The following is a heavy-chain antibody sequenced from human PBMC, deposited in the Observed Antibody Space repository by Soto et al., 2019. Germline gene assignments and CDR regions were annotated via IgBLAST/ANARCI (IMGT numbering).Heavy chain of an antibody. D-gene: IGHD3-10*01. V-gene: IGHV1-18*01. CDR2: ISAYNGNT. Sequence: ASVKVSCKASGYNFTSYGISWVRQAPGQGLEWMGWISAYNGNTNYAQKLQGRVTMTTDTSTSTAYMELRSLRSDDTAVYYCARSNYYGSGSYYRHPFDYWGQGTLVTVSS. J-gene: IGHJ4*02. CDR1: GYNFTSYG. CDR3: ARSNYYGSGSYYRHPFDY.